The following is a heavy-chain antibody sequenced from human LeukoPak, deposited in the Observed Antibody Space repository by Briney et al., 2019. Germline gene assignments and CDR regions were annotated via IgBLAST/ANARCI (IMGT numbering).Heavy chain of an antibody. CDR3: ARAPSEIGGYYPEYFRH. CDR1: GFTFSNYW. Sequence: PGGSLRLSCIASGFTFSNYWMRWVRQAPGKGLEWVANMNQDGGEKYYVDSVKGRFTISRDNAKNTVSLQMNSLRAEDTGVYYCARAPSEIGGYYPEYFRHWGQGTLVTVSS. J-gene: IGHJ1*01. V-gene: IGHV3-7*01. CDR2: MNQDGGEK. D-gene: IGHD3-22*01.